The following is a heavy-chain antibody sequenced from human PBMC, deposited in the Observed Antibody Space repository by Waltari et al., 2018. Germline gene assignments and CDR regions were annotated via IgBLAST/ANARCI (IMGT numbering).Heavy chain of an antibody. CDR3: ARVQRLGAAAGFFYYYYYMGV. CDR2: INHSGST. CDR1: GGSFSGYY. V-gene: IGHV4-34*01. Sequence: QVQLQQWGAGLLKPSETLSLTCAVYGGSFSGYYWSWIRQPPGKGLEWIGEINHSGSTNYHPSRKSRVTIAVDRSKTQFSLKLSSVTAADTAVYYCARVQRLGAAAGFFYYYYYMGVWGKGTTVTVSS. D-gene: IGHD6-13*01. J-gene: IGHJ6*03.